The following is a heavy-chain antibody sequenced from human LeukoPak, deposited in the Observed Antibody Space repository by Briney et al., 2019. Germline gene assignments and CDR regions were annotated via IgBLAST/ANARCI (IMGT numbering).Heavy chain of an antibody. J-gene: IGHJ5*02. V-gene: IGHV4-34*01. CDR3: ARDTSIAAFNWFDP. D-gene: IGHD6-6*01. CDR1: SGSFSSYY. CDR2: INHSGSN. Sequence: SETLSLTCAVYSGSFSSYYWSWIRPPPGKGLEWIGEINHSGSNNYHTSLKSRVTISVDTSKNQFTLKLSSATAADTAVYYCARDTSIAAFNWFDPWGQGTLVTVSS.